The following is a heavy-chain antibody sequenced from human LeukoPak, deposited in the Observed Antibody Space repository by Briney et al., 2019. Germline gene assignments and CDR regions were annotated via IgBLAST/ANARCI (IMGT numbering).Heavy chain of an antibody. CDR1: GYTFTGYY. V-gene: IGHV1-2*02. CDR3: ASLAYDSSGYYFFDY. D-gene: IGHD3-22*01. CDR2: INPNSGVT. Sequence: ASVKVSCKASGYTFTGYYMHWVRQAPGQGLEWMEWINPNSGVTNYAQKFQGRVTMTRDTSISTAYMELSRLRSDDTAVYYCASLAYDSSGYYFFDYWGQGTLVTVSS. J-gene: IGHJ4*02.